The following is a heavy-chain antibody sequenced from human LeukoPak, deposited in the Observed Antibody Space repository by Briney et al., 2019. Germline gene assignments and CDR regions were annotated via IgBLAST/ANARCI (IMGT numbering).Heavy chain of an antibody. Sequence: SETLSLTCTVSGGSISSGSYYWTWIRQHPEKGLEWIGYMYYSGTTYYNPSLKGRVTMSVDTSKNQFSLKLDSVTAADTAVYYCARFSNNHGVKFDYWGQGTLVTVSS. V-gene: IGHV4-31*03. CDR2: MYYSGTT. J-gene: IGHJ4*02. D-gene: IGHD4-17*01. CDR3: ARFSNNHGVKFDY. CDR1: GGSISSGSYY.